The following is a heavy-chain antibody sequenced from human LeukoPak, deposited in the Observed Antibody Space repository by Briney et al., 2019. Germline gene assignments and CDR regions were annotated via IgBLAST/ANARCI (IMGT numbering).Heavy chain of an antibody. D-gene: IGHD1-26*01. CDR2: IYYSGTT. Sequence: SETLSLTCTVSGGSISSGDYYWSWIRQPPRKGLEWIGYIYYSGTTNYNPSLKSRVTISVDSSKNQFSLKLTSVTAADTAIYYCARGYSATYGRFDYWGQGTLVTVSS. CDR1: GGSISSGDYY. V-gene: IGHV4-61*08. CDR3: ARGYSATYGRFDY. J-gene: IGHJ4*02.